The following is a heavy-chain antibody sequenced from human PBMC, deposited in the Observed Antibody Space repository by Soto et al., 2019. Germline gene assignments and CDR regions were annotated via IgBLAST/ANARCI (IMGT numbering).Heavy chain of an antibody. J-gene: IGHJ4*02. D-gene: IGHD5-12*01. CDR2: IYHSGST. CDR1: GGSISSGGYS. V-gene: IGHV4-30-2*01. CDR3: AAGGGLPRYY. Sequence: QLQLQESGSGLVKPSQTLSLTCAVSGGSISSGGYSWSWIRQPPGKGLEWIGYIYHSGSTYYNPSRKRRVPISVDRSKSQFSLKLRSVTAADTAVYYCAAGGGLPRYYWGQGTLVTVAS.